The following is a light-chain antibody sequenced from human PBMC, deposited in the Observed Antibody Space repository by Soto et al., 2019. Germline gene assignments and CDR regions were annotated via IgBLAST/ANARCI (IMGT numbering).Light chain of an antibody. CDR1: STNIGEGYD. CDR3: RPSDSGVSDWV. J-gene: IGLJ3*02. V-gene: IGLV1-40*01. CDR2: GNT. Sequence: QSVLTQPPSVSGAPGQWVTISCTGSSTNIGEGYDVHWYQQLPGTAPKLLIYGNTNRPSGVPDRFSGSKSGTSASLAITGLKAADEAAYYCRPSDSGVSDWVFGGGTKLTVL.